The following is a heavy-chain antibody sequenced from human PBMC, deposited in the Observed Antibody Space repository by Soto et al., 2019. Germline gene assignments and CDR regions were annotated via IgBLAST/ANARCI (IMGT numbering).Heavy chain of an antibody. J-gene: IGHJ4*02. CDR3: ARDSGRVFGEMRSGLFDL. Sequence: QVQLVQSGAEVRKPGASVKVSCKSSGYTFTRFAMHWVRQAPGQTFEWLGWINAGNGDTRYSQKFQGRITITRDTSATIDYMELSSLTSEDTALYYCARDSGRVFGEMRSGLFDLWGQGTLVTVSS. CDR2: INAGNGDT. D-gene: IGHD3-10*01. CDR1: GYTFTRFA. V-gene: IGHV1-3*01.